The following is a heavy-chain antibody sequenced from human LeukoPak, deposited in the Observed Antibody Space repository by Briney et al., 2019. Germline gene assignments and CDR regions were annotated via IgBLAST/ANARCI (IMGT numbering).Heavy chain of an antibody. CDR3: AREGGYCSSTSCYASLYGMDV. CDR2: IYYSGST. CDR1: GGSVSSGSYY. V-gene: IGHV4-61*01. Sequence: PAETLSLTCTVSGGSVSSGSYYWSWIRQPPGKGLEWIGYIYYSGSTNYNPSLKSRVTISVVTSKNQFSLKLSSVTAADTAVYYCAREGGYCSSTSCYASLYGMDVWGQGTTVTVSS. J-gene: IGHJ6*02. D-gene: IGHD2-2*01.